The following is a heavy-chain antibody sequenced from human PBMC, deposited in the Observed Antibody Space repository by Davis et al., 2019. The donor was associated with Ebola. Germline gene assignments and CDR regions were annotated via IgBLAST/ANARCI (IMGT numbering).Heavy chain of an antibody. CDR2: INPSGGST. CDR1: GYTFTSYY. V-gene: IGHV1-46*01. J-gene: IGHJ3*01. Sequence: ASVKVSCKASGYTFTSYYMHWVRQAPGQGLEWMGIINPSGGSTSYAQKFQGRVTITRDTSANTVSMELSSLRSEDTAVFYCARMEFNDALNVWGQGTMVTVSS. CDR3: ARMEFNDALNV. D-gene: IGHD1-1*01.